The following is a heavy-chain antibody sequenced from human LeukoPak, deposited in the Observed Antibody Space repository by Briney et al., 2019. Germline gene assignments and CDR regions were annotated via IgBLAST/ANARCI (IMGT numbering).Heavy chain of an antibody. J-gene: IGHJ5*01. Sequence: TSETLSLTCTVSGGSISSGGYYWSWIRQPPGKGLEWIGYIYYSGTTKYNPSLKSRVTISVDTSKNQFSLKLSSVTAADTAVYYCAREAVGDCSGDKCYNWFDSWGQGALVTVSS. CDR1: GGSISSGGYY. V-gene: IGHV4-61*08. CDR2: IYYSGTT. D-gene: IGHD2-15*01. CDR3: AREAVGDCSGDKCYNWFDS.